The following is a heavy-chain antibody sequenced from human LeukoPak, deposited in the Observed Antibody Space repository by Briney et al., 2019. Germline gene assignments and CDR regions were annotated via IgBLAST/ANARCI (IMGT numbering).Heavy chain of an antibody. CDR3: ARPYYDSSGYYDY. CDR2: IYYSGST. D-gene: IGHD3-22*01. Sequence: SETLSLTCTVSGGSISSSSYYWGWIRQPPGKGLEWIVSIYYSGSTYYNPSLKSRLTITVDTSKNQFPFKLSSFTAADTAVYYCARPYYDSSGYYDYWGQGTLVTVSS. V-gene: IGHV4-39*01. J-gene: IGHJ4*02. CDR1: GGSISSSSYY.